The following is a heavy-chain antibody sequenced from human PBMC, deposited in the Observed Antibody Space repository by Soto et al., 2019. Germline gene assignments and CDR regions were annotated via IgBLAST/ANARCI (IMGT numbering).Heavy chain of an antibody. J-gene: IGHJ4*02. CDR1: GGTVNTYA. D-gene: IGHD3-10*01. Sequence: QVQLVQSGAEMKKPGSSVKVSCQSSGGTVNTYAMNWVRQAPGQGPEWMGDISPMFGAANYAPKFQGRVTITADESTGTSYMQLSSFSSEDTALYFCAREVQVHTPAFVYWGQGTLVTVSS. V-gene: IGHV1-69*19. CDR3: AREVQVHTPAFVY. CDR2: ISPMFGAA.